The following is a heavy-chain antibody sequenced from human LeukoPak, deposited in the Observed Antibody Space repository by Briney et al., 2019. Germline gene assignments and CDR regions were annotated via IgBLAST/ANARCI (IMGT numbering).Heavy chain of an antibody. CDR2: IKQDGSEK. V-gene: IGHV3-7*01. D-gene: IGHD3-22*01. J-gene: IGHJ4*02. Sequence: GGSLRLSCAASGFTFSSYWLSWVRQAPGKGLEWVANIKQDGSEKYYVDSVKGRFTISRDNAKNSLYLQMNSLRAEDTAVYYLSKGGNFRYYHFLCLRGQGTLVTVSS. CDR3: SKGGNFRYYHFLCL. CDR1: GFTFSSYW.